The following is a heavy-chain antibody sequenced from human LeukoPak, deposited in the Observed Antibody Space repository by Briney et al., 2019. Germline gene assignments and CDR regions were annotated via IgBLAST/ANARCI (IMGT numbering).Heavy chain of an antibody. V-gene: IGHV3-7*01. CDR2: IKQDGSEK. J-gene: IGHJ3*02. Sequence: GGSLRLSCAASGLIFSSYWMSWVRQAPGKGLEWVANIKQDGSEKYYVDSVKGRFTISRDNAKNSLYLQMNSLRAEDTAVYYCARDRDVGFLEWLPSIWGQGIMVTVSS. D-gene: IGHD3-3*01. CDR3: ARDRDVGFLEWLPSI. CDR1: GLIFSSYW.